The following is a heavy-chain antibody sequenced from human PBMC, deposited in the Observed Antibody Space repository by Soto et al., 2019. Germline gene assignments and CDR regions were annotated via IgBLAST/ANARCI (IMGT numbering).Heavy chain of an antibody. CDR3: ARDRGMELLNFSQYYYGMDV. V-gene: IGHV1-69*13. D-gene: IGHD1-7*01. CDR2: IIPIFGTA. Sequence: WASVKVSCKASGCTFSSYAISWVRQAPGQGLEWMGGIIPIFGTANYAQKFQGRVTITADESTSTAYMELSSLRSEDTAVYYCARDRGMELLNFSQYYYGMDVWGQGTTVTVSS. J-gene: IGHJ6*02. CDR1: GCTFSSYA.